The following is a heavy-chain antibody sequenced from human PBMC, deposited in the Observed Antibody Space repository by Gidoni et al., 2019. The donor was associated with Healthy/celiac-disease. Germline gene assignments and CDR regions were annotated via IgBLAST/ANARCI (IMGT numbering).Heavy chain of an antibody. CDR2: IIPIFGTA. V-gene: IGHV1-69*01. D-gene: IGHD2-21*02. J-gene: IGHJ5*02. CDR3: ASTERLPYCGGDCYTNWFDP. Sequence: QVQLVQSGAEVKKPGSSVQASCKASGGPFSSYAISCVRQAPGHGLKWMGVIIPIFGTANYAQKFQGRVTITADESTSTAYMELSSLRSEDTAVYYCASTERLPYCGGDCYTNWFDPWGQGTLVTVSS. CDR1: GGPFSSYA.